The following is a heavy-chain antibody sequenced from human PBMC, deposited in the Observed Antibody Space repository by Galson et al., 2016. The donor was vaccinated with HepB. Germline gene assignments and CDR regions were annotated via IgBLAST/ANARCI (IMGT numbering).Heavy chain of an antibody. J-gene: IGHJ4*02. Sequence: SVKVSCKASGYTFSSYGINWVRQAPGQGLEWMGWISAYNGNKNYAQKLQGRVTMTTDTSTSTASMELRSLRSDDTAVYYCAKMGSSGWYWDFDYWGQGTLVTVSS. CDR1: GYTFSSYG. CDR2: ISAYNGNK. V-gene: IGHV1-18*01. D-gene: IGHD6-19*01. CDR3: AKMGSSGWYWDFDY.